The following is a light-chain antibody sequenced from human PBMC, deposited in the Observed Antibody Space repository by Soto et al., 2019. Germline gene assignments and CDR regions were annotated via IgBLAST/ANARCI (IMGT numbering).Light chain of an antibody. CDR3: QQSYSTPI. Sequence: IRMTQSPSSFSASTGDRVTITCRASQSISSYLNWYQQKPGKAPKLLIYAASSLQSGVPSRFSGSGSGTDFTLTISSLQPEDFATYYCQQSYSTPIFGQGTRLEIK. J-gene: IGKJ5*01. CDR1: QSISSY. V-gene: IGKV1-39*01. CDR2: AAS.